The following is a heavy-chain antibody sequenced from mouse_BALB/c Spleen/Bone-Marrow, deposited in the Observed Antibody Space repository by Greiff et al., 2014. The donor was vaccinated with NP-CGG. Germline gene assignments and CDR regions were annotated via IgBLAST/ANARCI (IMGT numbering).Heavy chain of an antibody. J-gene: IGHJ4*01. D-gene: IGHD1-2*01. CDR2: IWADGST. Sequence: QGQLKGSGPGLGAPPQSPSITFPVFWFFLNSYGVHWVCQPPGKGLGWLGVIWADGSTNYNSALMSRLSISKDNSKSQVFLKMNSLQTDDTAMYYCSRITTATGAMDYWGRGTSVTVSS. CDR3: SRITTATGAMDY. V-gene: IGHV2-9*02. CDR1: WFFLNSYG.